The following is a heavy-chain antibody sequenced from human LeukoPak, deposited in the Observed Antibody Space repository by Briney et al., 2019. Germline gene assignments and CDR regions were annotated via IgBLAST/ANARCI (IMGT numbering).Heavy chain of an antibody. CDR1: GFTFSRYW. V-gene: IGHV3-7*01. D-gene: IGHD1-1*01. Sequence: GGSLRLSCAASGFTFSRYWMSWVRQAPGKGLEWVANKRGDGSDKYYVDSVKGRFTNSRDNAKNPLYLQMNSLRAEDTAVYYCARGQDWNHDYWGQGTLVTVSA. CDR3: ARGQDWNHDY. CDR2: KRGDGSDK. J-gene: IGHJ4*02.